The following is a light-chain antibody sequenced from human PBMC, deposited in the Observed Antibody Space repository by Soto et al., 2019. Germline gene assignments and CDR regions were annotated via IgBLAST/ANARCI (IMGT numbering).Light chain of an antibody. CDR1: SSNIGAGYD. CDR3: QSFDSSLSG. CDR2: GNS. V-gene: IGLV1-40*01. J-gene: IGLJ1*01. Sequence: QSVLTQPPSVSGAPGQRVTISCTGSSSNIGAGYDGHWYQQLPGTAPKLLIYGNSNRPSGVPDRFSGSKSGTSASLAITGLQAVDEADYYCQSFDSSLSGIGTGTNVTVL.